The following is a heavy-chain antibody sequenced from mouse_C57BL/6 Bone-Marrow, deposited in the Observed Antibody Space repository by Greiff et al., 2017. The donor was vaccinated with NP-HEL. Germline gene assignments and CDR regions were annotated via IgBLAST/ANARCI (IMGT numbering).Heavy chain of an antibody. Sequence: VQLQQSGAELARPGASVKLSCKASGYTFTSYGISWVKQRTGQGLEWIGEIYPRSGTTYYNEKFKGKATLTADKSSSTAYMELRSLTSEDSAVYFCARSRRVRGFAYWGQGTLVTVSA. CDR3: ARSRRVRGFAY. V-gene: IGHV1-81*01. D-gene: IGHD2-14*01. J-gene: IGHJ3*01. CDR2: IYPRSGTT. CDR1: GYTFTSYG.